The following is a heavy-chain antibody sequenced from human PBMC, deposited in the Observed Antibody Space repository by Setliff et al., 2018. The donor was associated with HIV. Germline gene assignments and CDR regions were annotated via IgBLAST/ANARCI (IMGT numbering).Heavy chain of an antibody. J-gene: IGHJ3*02. CDR1: GGTFSSYA. V-gene: IGHV1-69*10. Sequence: SVKVSCKASGGTFSSYAISWVRQAPGQGLEWMGGIIPILGIANYAQKFQGRVTITTDESTSTAYMELSSLRSEDTAVYYCASDYYDSSGYPQGAFDIWGQGTMVTVSS. CDR3: ASDYYDSSGYPQGAFDI. CDR2: IIPILGIA. D-gene: IGHD3-22*01.